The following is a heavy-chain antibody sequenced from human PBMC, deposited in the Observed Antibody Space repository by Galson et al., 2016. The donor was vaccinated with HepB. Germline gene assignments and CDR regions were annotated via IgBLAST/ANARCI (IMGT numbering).Heavy chain of an antibody. J-gene: IGHJ6*02. V-gene: IGHV3-33*01. Sequence: SLRLSCAASGFSFSSYGMHWVRQAPGKGLEWVAVIWYDGRNKYYADSVKGRFTISRDNSKNTLYLQMNSLRAEDTAVYYCAGWYSSGWYESNGMDVWGQGTTVSVSS. CDR3: AGWYSSGWYESNGMDV. D-gene: IGHD6-19*01. CDR1: GFSFSSYG. CDR2: IWYDGRNK.